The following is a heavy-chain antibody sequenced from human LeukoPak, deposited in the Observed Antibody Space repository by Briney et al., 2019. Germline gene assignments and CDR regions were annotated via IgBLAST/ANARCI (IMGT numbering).Heavy chain of an antibody. CDR2: IYFSGST. Sequence: PSETLSLTCTVSGGSISSYYWSWIRQHPGKGLEWIGYIYFSGSTYYNPSLKSRLTISVDPSKNQFSLKLTSVTAADTAVYYCTTSAGEWELLRGGDYFDYWGQGTLVTVSS. V-gene: IGHV4-59*06. D-gene: IGHD1-26*01. J-gene: IGHJ4*02. CDR1: GGSISSYY. CDR3: TTSAGEWELLRGGDYFDY.